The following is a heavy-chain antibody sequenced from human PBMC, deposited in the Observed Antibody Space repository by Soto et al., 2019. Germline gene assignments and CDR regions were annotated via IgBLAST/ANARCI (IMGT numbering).Heavy chain of an antibody. CDR2: ISSSSSTI. CDR3: ARASFQYYDILTGFDY. D-gene: IGHD3-9*01. CDR1: GFTFSSYS. J-gene: IGHJ4*02. Sequence: PGGSLRLSCAASGFTFSSYSMNWVRQAPGKGLEWVSYISSSSSTIYYADSVKGRFTISRDNAKNSLYLQMNSLRDEDTAVYYCARASFQYYDILTGFDYWGQGTLVTVSS. V-gene: IGHV3-48*02.